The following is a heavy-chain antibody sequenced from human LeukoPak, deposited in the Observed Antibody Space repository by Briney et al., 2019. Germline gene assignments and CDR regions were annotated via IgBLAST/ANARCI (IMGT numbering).Heavy chain of an antibody. CDR1: GGSISSSSYY. CDR2: IYYSGST. V-gene: IGHV4-39*01. CDR3: ARHTITMVRGVMIAWFDP. D-gene: IGHD3-10*01. Sequence: SETLSPTCTVSGGSISSSSYYWAWIRQPPGKGLEWIGTIYYSGSTYYNASLKSRVTISVDTSKNQFSLKLSSVTAADTAVYYCARHTITMVRGVMIAWFDPWGQGTLVTVSS. J-gene: IGHJ5*02.